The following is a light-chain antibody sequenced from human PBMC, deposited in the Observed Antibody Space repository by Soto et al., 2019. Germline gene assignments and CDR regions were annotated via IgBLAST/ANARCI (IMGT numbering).Light chain of an antibody. V-gene: IGKV3-20*01. CDR3: QQYGSSGT. CDR2: GAC. Sequence: EIVLTHSSGTLSLSPGERASLSCRASQSVSNNYLAWYQQKPGQALRLLIYGACDRATGLANRLSGSGSGTDFTLTISRLEPGDFAVYYCQQYGSSGTFGGGSKGDIK. J-gene: IGKJ4*02. CDR1: QSVSNNY.